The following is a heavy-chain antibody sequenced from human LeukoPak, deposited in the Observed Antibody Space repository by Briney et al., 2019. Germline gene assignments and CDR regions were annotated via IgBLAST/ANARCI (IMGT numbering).Heavy chain of an antibody. Sequence: GGSLRLSCAASGFIFRDHGMHWFRQAPGRGLEWVALTWFDGTRESFADSVKGRFTIFRDVSKSTLYLQMDSLGVEDTAVYYCGRDLSVGGVDCRGQGTLVTVSS. V-gene: IGHV3-33*01. D-gene: IGHD2-21*01. CDR3: GRDLSVGGVDC. CDR2: TWFDGTRE. J-gene: IGHJ4*02. CDR1: GFIFRDHG.